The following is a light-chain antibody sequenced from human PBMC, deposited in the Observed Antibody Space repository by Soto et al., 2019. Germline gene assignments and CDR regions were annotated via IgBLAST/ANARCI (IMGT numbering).Light chain of an antibody. CDR1: QSISSW. CDR3: QQSYCTPRT. Sequence: DIQMTQTPSTLSASVGDRVTITCRSSQSISSWLAWYQQKPGKAPKLLIYDASSLESGVPSRFSGSGSGTEFTLTISSLQPDDFTTYYCQQSYCTPRTFGQGGNV. J-gene: IGKJ1*01. CDR2: DAS. V-gene: IGKV1-5*01.